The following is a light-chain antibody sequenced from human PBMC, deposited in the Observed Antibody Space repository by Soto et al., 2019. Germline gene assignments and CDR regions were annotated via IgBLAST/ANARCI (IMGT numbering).Light chain of an antibody. V-gene: IGKV3-11*01. J-gene: IGKJ4*01. CDR3: RQGSNWPLT. CDR2: VAS. Sequence: EIVLTQSPATLSLSPGERATLSCRASQSVSSYLAWYQQKPGQAPRLLIYVASNRATGIPARFSGSGSGTDFSLTISSLEPEEFAVYYCRQGSNWPLTFVGGTKVEIK. CDR1: QSVSSY.